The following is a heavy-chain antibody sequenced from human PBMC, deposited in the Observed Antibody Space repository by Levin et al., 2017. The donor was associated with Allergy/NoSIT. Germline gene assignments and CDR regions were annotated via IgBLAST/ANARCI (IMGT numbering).Heavy chain of an antibody. D-gene: IGHD5-18*01. Sequence: ASVKVSCKASGYTFTSYDINWVRQATGQGLEWMGWMNPNSGNTGYAQKFQGRVTMTRNTSISTAYMELSSLRSEDTAVYYCARGNGYSYGYGYYYYGMDVWGQGTTVTVSS. J-gene: IGHJ6*02. V-gene: IGHV1-8*01. CDR3: ARGNGYSYGYGYYYYGMDV. CDR1: GYTFTSYD. CDR2: MNPNSGNT.